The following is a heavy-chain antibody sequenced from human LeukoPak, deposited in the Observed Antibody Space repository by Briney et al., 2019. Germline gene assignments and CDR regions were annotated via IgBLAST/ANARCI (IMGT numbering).Heavy chain of an antibody. D-gene: IGHD5-18*01. Sequence: GGSLRLSCAASGFTFSSYGMHWVRQAPGKGLEWVAVIWYDGSNKYYAGSVKGRFTISRDNSKNTLYLQMNSLRAEDTAVYYCAREWIQLWMRYYYGMDVWGQGTTVTVSS. CDR2: IWYDGSNK. J-gene: IGHJ6*02. CDR3: AREWIQLWMRYYYGMDV. V-gene: IGHV3-33*01. CDR1: GFTFSSYG.